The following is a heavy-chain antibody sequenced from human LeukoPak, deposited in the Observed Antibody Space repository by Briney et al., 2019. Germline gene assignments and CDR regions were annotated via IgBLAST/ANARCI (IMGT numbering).Heavy chain of an antibody. CDR1: GGSISSGSYY. CDR2: IYTSGST. V-gene: IGHV4-61*02. J-gene: IGHJ4*02. CDR3: ARGWGGFDPFDY. Sequence: PSETLSLTCTVSGGSISSGSYYWSWIRQPAGKGLEWIGRIYTSGSTNYNPSLKSRVTISIDTSKNQFSLKLSSVTAADTAVYYCARGWGGFDPFDYWGQGTLVTVSS. D-gene: IGHD3-3*01.